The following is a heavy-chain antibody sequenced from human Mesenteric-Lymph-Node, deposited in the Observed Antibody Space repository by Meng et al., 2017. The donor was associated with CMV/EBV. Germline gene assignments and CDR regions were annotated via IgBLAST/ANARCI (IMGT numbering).Heavy chain of an antibody. Sequence: SETLSLTCTVSGGSISSSSYYWGWIRQPPGQGREWIGNIFDSGSTYYNPSLKSRVTMSVDTPKNQFSLKLSSVTDADTAVYYCARDSGVSSSWYYGAWYVDLWGRGTLVTVSS. V-gene: IGHV4-39*07. CDR3: ARDSGVSSSWYYGAWYVDL. CDR1: GGSISSSSYY. D-gene: IGHD6-13*01. J-gene: IGHJ2*01. CDR2: IFDSGST.